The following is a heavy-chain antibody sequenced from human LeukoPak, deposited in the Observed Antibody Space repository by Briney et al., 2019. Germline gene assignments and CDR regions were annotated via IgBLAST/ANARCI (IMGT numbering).Heavy chain of an antibody. D-gene: IGHD2-21*01. Sequence: GESLKISCKGSGYSFTSYWIGWVRQMPGKGLGWMGIIYPGDSDTRYSPSFQGQVTISADKSISTAYLQWSSLKASDTAMYYRARHSSLWLKDYWGQGTLVTVSS. J-gene: IGHJ4*02. CDR1: GYSFTSYW. CDR3: ARHSSLWLKDY. CDR2: IYPGDSDT. V-gene: IGHV5-51*01.